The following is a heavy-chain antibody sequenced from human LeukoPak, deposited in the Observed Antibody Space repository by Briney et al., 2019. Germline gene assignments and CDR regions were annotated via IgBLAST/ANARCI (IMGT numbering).Heavy chain of an antibody. CDR1: GYTFTDYY. CDR2: TNPKSGGT. D-gene: IGHD1-14*01. CDR3: AKIGRTYVAPPVNY. J-gene: IGHJ4*02. V-gene: IGHV1-2*02. Sequence: ASVKVSCKASGYTFTDYYIHWVRQAPGQGLEWMGWTNPKSGGTHYAQKFQGRVTMTRDTSITTAYMELSGLRSDDTAVFYCAKIGRTYVAPPVNYWGKGTLSPSP.